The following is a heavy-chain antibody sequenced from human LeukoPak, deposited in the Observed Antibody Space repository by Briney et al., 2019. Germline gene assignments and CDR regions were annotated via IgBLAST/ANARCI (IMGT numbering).Heavy chain of an antibody. Sequence: RGSLRLSCAASGFTFNIYAMNWIRQAPGKGLEWVSYISSSSGYTNYADSVKGRFTISRDNAKNSLYLQMNSLRAEDTAVYYCARVPRYYDILTGYLSAYGMDVWGQGTTVTVSS. CDR2: ISSSSGYT. CDR1: GFTFNIYA. CDR3: ARVPRYYDILTGYLSAYGMDV. J-gene: IGHJ6*02. D-gene: IGHD3-9*01. V-gene: IGHV3-11*05.